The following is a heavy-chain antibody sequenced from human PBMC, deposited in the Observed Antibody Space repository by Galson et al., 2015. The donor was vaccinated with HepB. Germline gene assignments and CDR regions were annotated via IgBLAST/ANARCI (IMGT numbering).Heavy chain of an antibody. J-gene: IGHJ5*02. Sequence: SLRLSCAASGFTFSNAWMSWVRQAPGKGLEWVGRIKSNTDGGTTDYAAPVKGRFTISRDASKNTLYLQMNSLKTEDTAVYYCTTDGPPHYYDSSGYYRANWFDPWGQGTLVTVSS. CDR3: TTDGPPHYYDSSGYYRANWFDP. V-gene: IGHV3-15*01. CDR1: GFTFSNAW. D-gene: IGHD3-22*01. CDR2: IKSNTDGGTT.